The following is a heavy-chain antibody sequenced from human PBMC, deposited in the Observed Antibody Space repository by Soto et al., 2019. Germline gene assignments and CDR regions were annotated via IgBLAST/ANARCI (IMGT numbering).Heavy chain of an antibody. CDR1: GITVSTNY. D-gene: IGHD3-22*01. Sequence: EVQLVETGGGLIQPGGSLRLSCAASGITVSTNYMSWVRQAPGKGLEWVSVIYSDGKTFYADSVKGRFTISRDNSQNTVSLQVNGLGADDTGVYYCGRDGGGGYYDSSGYMAVWGQGTLVTVSS. CDR2: IYSDGKT. CDR3: GRDGGGGYYDSSGYMAV. J-gene: IGHJ4*02. V-gene: IGHV3-53*02.